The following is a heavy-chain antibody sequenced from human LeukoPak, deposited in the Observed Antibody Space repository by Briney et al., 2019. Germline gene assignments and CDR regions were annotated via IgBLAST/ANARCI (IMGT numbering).Heavy chain of an antibody. V-gene: IGHV3-21*01. D-gene: IGHD2-15*01. CDR1: GFTFNSYS. Sequence: GGSLRLSCAASGFTFNSYSMNWVPPAPGKGRKGVLSICNSNSYIYYTHSGRGPFTISRDNAKNALYLQMNSLRAEDTGVYYCARTVGPKPLDYWGQGTLVTVSS. J-gene: IGHJ4*02. CDR3: ARTVGPKPLDY. CDR2: ICNSNSYI.